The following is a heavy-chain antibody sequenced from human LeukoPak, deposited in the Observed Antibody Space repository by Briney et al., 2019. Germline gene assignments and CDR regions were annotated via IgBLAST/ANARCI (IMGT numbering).Heavy chain of an antibody. CDR2: INHSGST. D-gene: IGHD6-19*01. V-gene: IGHV4-34*01. CDR3: ARVEDSSGWYIDY. J-gene: IGHJ4*01. CDR1: GGSLSGYY. Sequence: SETLSLTCAVYGGSLSGYYWSWIRQPPGKGLEWIGEINHSGSTNYNPSLKSRVTISVDTSKNQFSLKLSSVTAADTAVYYCARVEDSSGWYIDYWGHGTLVTVSS.